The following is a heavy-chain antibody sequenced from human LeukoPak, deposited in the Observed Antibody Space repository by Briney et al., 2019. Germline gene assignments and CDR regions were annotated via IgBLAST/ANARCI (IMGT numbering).Heavy chain of an antibody. CDR1: GFTFSTYA. CDR3: AKEAKYYGGAFDI. V-gene: IGHV3-30*04. D-gene: IGHD4-23*01. J-gene: IGHJ3*02. Sequence: PGRSLRLSCTASGFTFSTYAMHWVRQAPGKGLEWVAVISYDGSNKYYADSVKGRFTISRDNSKNTLYLQMNSLRAEDTAVYYCAKEAKYYGGAFDIWGQGTMVTVSS. CDR2: ISYDGSNK.